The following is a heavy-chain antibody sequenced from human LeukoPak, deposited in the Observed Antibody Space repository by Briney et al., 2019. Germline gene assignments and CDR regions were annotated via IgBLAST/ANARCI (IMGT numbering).Heavy chain of an antibody. J-gene: IGHJ4*02. CDR1: GFTFSSYS. D-gene: IGHD5-24*01. CDR3: ARDGSRRRLQLSSEWGFDY. CDR2: ISSSSSYI. Sequence: GGSLRLSCAASGFTFSSYSMNWVRQAPGKGLEWVSSISSSSSYIYYADSVKGRFTISRDNAKNSLYLQMNSLRAEDTAVYYCARDGSRRRLQLSSEWGFDYWGQGTLVTVSS. V-gene: IGHV3-21*01.